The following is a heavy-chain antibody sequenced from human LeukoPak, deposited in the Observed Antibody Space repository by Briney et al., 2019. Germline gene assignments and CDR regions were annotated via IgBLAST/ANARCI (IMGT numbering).Heavy chain of an antibody. V-gene: IGHV4-4*02. Sequence: EIYHDGSTHYTPSLKSRVTISMHKSKTQLSLKLNFVTAADTAVYYCARDRGGYTYSHDYWGQGTLVTVSS. CDR3: ARDRGGYTYSHDY. J-gene: IGHJ4*02. D-gene: IGHD5-18*01. CDR2: IYHDGST.